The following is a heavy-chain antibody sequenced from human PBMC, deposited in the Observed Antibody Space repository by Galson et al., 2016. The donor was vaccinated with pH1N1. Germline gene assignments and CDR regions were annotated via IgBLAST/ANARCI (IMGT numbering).Heavy chain of an antibody. CDR2: IRYDGRDM. V-gene: IGHV3-30*02. J-gene: IGHJ1*01. D-gene: IGHD2-2*01. CDR1: GFSFDTYA. Sequence: SLRLSCAASGFSFDTYAMHWVRQAPGKGLEWVAFIRYDGRDMFYADSVKGRFRVSRDNSKNTLYLQMNSLRTEDTAIYYCAKVESSPVGLWGRGTLVAVSS. CDR3: AKVESSPVGL.